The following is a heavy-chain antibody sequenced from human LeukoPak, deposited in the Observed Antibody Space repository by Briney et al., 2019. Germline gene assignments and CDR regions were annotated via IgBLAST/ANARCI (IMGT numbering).Heavy chain of an antibody. CDR1: GFTFSSYA. CDR2: ITVSGDGT. D-gene: IGHD2-21*01. V-gene: IGHV3-23*01. Sequence: GGSLRLSCAASGFTFSSYAMSWVRQAPGKGLDWVSSITVSGDGTFYADSAKGRFTISRDNSKNTLYLQMSSLRAEDTAFYYCAKDLSAHNFWGQGTLVTVSS. J-gene: IGHJ4*02. CDR3: AKDLSAHNF.